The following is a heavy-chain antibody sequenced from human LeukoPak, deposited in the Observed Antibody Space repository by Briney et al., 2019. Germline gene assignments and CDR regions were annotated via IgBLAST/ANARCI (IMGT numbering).Heavy chain of an antibody. J-gene: IGHJ4*02. V-gene: IGHV3-21*01. Sequence: GGSLRLSCAASGFTFSSYSMNWVRQAPGKGLEWVSSISSSSSYIYYADSVKGRFTISRDNAKNSLYLQMNSLRAEGTAVYYCAREWVVPAAMDYWGQGTLVTVSS. D-gene: IGHD2-2*01. CDR1: GFTFSSYS. CDR3: AREWVVPAAMDY. CDR2: ISSSSSYI.